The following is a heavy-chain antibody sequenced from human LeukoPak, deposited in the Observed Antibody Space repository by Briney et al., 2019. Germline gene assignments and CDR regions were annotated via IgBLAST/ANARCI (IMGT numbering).Heavy chain of an antibody. CDR1: GFTFSSYA. Sequence: PGGSLRLSCAASGFTFSSYAMSWVRQAQGKGLEWVSAVTGSGGSSFYADSVKGRFTISRDNSKNTLYLQMNSLRAEDTAVYYCAKISGHKWESGRYFQHWGQGTLVTVSS. CDR2: VTGSGGSS. D-gene: IGHD1-26*01. J-gene: IGHJ1*01. V-gene: IGHV3-23*01. CDR3: AKISGHKWESGRYFQH.